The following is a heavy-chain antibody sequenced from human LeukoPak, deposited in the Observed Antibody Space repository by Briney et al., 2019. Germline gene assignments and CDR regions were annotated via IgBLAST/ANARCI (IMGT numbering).Heavy chain of an antibody. CDR3: ARGGAVAAPFDY. D-gene: IGHD6-19*01. J-gene: IGHJ4*02. CDR1: GGAFSGYY. CDR2: INHSGST. V-gene: IGHV4-34*01. Sequence: SETPSPPCAVYGGAFSGYYWGWIRPPPGKGLEWIGEINHSGSTNYNPSLKSRVTISVDTSKNQFSLKLSSVTAADTAVYYCARGGAVAAPFDYWGQGTLVTVSS.